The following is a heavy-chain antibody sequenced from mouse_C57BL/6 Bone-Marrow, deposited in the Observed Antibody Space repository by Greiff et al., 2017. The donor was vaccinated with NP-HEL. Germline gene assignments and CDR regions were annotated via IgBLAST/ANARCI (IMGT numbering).Heavy chain of an antibody. J-gene: IGHJ3*01. CDR3: ARSTAGTVWFAY. CDR1: GYTFTSYG. CDR2: IYPRSGNT. D-gene: IGHD4-1*01. V-gene: IGHV1-81*01. Sequence: QVQLQQSGAELARPGASVKLSCKASGYTFTSYGISWVKQRTGQGLEWIGEIYPRSGNTYYNEKFKGKATLTADKSSSTAYMELRSLTSEDSAVYFCARSTAGTVWFAYWGQGTLVTVSA.